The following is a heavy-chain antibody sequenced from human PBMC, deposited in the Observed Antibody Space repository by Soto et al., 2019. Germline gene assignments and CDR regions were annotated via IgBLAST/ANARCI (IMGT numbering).Heavy chain of an antibody. CDR1: GFTFSSYA. V-gene: IGHV3-30-3*01. Sequence: GGSLRLSCAASGFTFSSYAMHWVRQAPGKGLEWVAVISYDGSNKYYADSVKGRFTISRDNSKNTLYLQMNSLRAEDTAVYYCASDRDYYDSSGYYYFDYWGQGTLVTVSS. J-gene: IGHJ4*02. CDR2: ISYDGSNK. CDR3: ASDRDYYDSSGYYYFDY. D-gene: IGHD3-22*01.